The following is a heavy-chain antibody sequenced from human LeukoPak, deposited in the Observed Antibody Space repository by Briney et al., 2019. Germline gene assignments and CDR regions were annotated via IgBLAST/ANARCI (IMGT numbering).Heavy chain of an antibody. CDR1: GFSVSSNY. V-gene: IGHV3-66*02. J-gene: IGHJ4*02. D-gene: IGHD6-19*01. CDR2: IYTGGTT. Sequence: GGSLRLSCAASGFSVSSNYMNWVRQAPGEGLEWVSAIYTGGTTYYADSVKGRLTISRDNSKNTLYLQMNSLRAEDTAVYYCARDKLGSGYSSDFDSWGQGTLVTVSS. CDR3: ARDKLGSGYSSDFDS.